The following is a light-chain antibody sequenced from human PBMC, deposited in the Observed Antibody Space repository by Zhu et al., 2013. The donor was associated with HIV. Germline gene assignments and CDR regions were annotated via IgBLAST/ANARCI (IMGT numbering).Light chain of an antibody. Sequence: EIVLTQSPGTLSLSPGERATLSCRASESVNNNYLAWFQQRPGQAPRLLIYGASSRATGIPDRFSGSGSGTDFTLTISRLEPEDSAVYYCHQYGNSPPTFGQGTKLQIK. CDR1: ESVNNNY. CDR2: GAS. V-gene: IGKV3-20*01. CDR3: HQYGNSPPT. J-gene: IGKJ2*01.